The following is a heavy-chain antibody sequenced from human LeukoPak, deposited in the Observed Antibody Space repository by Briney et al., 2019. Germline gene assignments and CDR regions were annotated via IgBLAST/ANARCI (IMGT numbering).Heavy chain of an antibody. D-gene: IGHD2-15*01. Sequence: GGSLRRSCVASGFTFSDFGMHWDRQAPGKGLEWVTFIRHDGSYKYYADSVKGRFTISRDNSKNTLYLQMNSLRVEDTAVYFCARDVLRGGQGTLVTVSS. CDR1: GFTFSDFG. CDR3: ARDVLR. J-gene: IGHJ4*02. V-gene: IGHV3-30*02. CDR2: IRHDGSYK.